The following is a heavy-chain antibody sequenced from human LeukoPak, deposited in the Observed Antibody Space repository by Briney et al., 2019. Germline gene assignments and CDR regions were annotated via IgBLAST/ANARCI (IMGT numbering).Heavy chain of an antibody. CDR1: GGTFSSYA. J-gene: IGHJ6*02. CDR3: ARVGFLEWLAGPTPLDV. V-gene: IGHV1-69*01. CDR2: IIPIFGTA. Sequence: ASVKVSCKASGGTFSSYAISWVRQAPGQGLEWMGGIIPIFGTANYAQKFQGRVTITVDESTSTAYMELSSLRSEDTAVYYCARVGFLEWLAGPTPLDVWGQGTTVTVSS. D-gene: IGHD3-3*02.